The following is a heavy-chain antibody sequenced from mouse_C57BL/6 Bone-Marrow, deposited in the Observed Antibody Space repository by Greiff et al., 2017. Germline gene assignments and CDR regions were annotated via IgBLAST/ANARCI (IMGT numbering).Heavy chain of an antibody. D-gene: IGHD2-4*01. CDR2: INPNNGGT. V-gene: IGHV1-18*01. CDR3: ARGIYYDYDDYAMDY. Sequence: EVQLQQSGPELVKPGASVKIPCKASGYTFTDSHMDWVKQSPGKSLEWIGDINPNNGGTIYNQKFKGKATLTVDKSSSTAYMELRSLTSEDTAVYSCARGIYYDYDDYAMDYWGQGTSVTVSA. CDR1: GYTFTDSH. J-gene: IGHJ4*01.